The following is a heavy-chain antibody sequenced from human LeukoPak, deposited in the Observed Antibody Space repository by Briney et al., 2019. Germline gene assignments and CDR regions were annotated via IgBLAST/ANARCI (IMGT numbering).Heavy chain of an antibody. Sequence: GGSLRLSCAASGFTVSSSYMSWVRQAPGKGLEWVSAIRGGGGSTYYADSVKGRFTISRDNSKNTLYLQMNSLRAEDTAIYYCAKHIFGSGSYIDYWGQGTLVTVSS. CDR1: GFTVSSSY. J-gene: IGHJ4*02. CDR3: AKHIFGSGSYIDY. D-gene: IGHD3-10*01. V-gene: IGHV3-23*01. CDR2: IRGGGGST.